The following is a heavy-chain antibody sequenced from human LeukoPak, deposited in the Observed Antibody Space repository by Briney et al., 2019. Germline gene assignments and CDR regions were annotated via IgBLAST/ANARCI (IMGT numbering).Heavy chain of an antibody. CDR2: IWYDGSNK. CDR3: AKDRLKYCSGGSCYGGSWFDP. V-gene: IGHV3-33*06. J-gene: IGHJ5*02. D-gene: IGHD2-15*01. CDR1: GFTFDDYA. Sequence: PGGSLRLSCAASGFTFDDYAMHWVRQAPGKGLEWVAVIWYDGSNKYYADSVKGRFTISRDNSKNTPYLQMNSLRAEDTAVYYCAKDRLKYCSGGSCYGGSWFDPWGQGTLVTVSS.